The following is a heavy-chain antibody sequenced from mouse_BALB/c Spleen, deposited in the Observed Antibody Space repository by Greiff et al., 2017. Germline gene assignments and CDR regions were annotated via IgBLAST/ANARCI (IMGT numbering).Heavy chain of an antibody. D-gene: IGHD1-1*01. J-gene: IGHJ2*01. CDR2: IDPYNGGT. V-gene: IGHV1S135*01. CDR1: GCAFTSYN. Sequence: EVQLVESGPELVKPGASVKVSCKASGCAFTSYNMYWVKQSHGKSLEWIGYIDPYNGGTSYNQKFKGKATLTVDKSSSTAYMHLNSLTSEDSAVYYCARGIIYYYGSGFYYFDYWGQGTTLTVSS. CDR3: ARGIIYYYGSGFYYFDY.